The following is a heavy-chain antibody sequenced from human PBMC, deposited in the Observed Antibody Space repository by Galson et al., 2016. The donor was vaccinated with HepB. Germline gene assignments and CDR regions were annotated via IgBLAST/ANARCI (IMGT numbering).Heavy chain of an antibody. J-gene: IGHJ6*04. CDR1: GFTFSSYA. D-gene: IGHD4-17*01. V-gene: IGHV3-30-3*01. CDR2: ISYDGDNE. CDR3: ARDGPTTVATGLLQYYYGMDV. Sequence: SLRLSCAGSGFTFSSYAVHWVRQPPGKGLEWVAAISYDGDNEYYADSVKGRFTISRDNSKNTLYLQMNSLSAEDTAVYFCARDGPTTVATGLLQYYYGMDVWGEGTTVTVSS.